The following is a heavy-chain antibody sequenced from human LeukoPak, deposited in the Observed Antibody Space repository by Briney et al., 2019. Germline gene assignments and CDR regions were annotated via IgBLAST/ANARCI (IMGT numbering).Heavy chain of an antibody. CDR1: GYSISSGYY. Sequence: SETLSLTCTVSGYSISSGYYWGWIRQPPGKGLEWIGSIYHSGSTYYSPSLKSRVTISVDTSKNQFFLKLNSLTAADTAVYYCGRSKWVPTLGKYQIVNWIDPWGQGTLVTVSS. CDR2: IYHSGST. CDR3: GRSKWVPTLGKYQIVNWIDP. D-gene: IGHD2-2*01. V-gene: IGHV4-38-2*02. J-gene: IGHJ5*02.